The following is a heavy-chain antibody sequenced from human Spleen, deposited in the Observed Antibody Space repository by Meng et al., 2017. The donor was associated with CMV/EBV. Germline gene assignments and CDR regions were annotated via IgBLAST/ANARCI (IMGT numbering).Heavy chain of an antibody. J-gene: IGHJ5*02. CDR3: ARDPPMYSSGWTNWFDP. Sequence: QVQLQQWGAGLLKPSETLSLTCAVYGGSFSGYYWSWIRQPPGKGLEWIGEINHSGSTNYNPSLKSRVTISVDTSKNQFSLKLSSVTAADTAVYYCARDPPMYSSGWTNWFDPWGQGTLVTVSS. D-gene: IGHD6-19*01. CDR2: INHSGST. V-gene: IGHV4-34*01. CDR1: GGSFSGYY.